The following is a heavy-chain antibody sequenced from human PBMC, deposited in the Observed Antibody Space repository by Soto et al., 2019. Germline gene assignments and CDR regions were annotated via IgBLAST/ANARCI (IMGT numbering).Heavy chain of an antibody. V-gene: IGHV4-4*07. CDR1: GGSISPYY. J-gene: IGHJ4*02. D-gene: IGHD1-1*01. CDR2: IYASGST. Sequence: SETLSLTCSVSGGSISPYYWSWIRQPAGKGLEWIGRIYASGSTNYNPSLKSRVTMSVATSKNQFSLKLTSVTAADTATYYCARGGMVIIPTATAFDYWGQGTLVTV. CDR3: ARGGMVIIPTATAFDY.